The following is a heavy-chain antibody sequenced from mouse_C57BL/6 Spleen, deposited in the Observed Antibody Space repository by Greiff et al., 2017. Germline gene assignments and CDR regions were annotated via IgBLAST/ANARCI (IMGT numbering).Heavy chain of an antibody. CDR2: ISSGSSTI. D-gene: IGHD1-1*01. J-gene: IGHJ4*01. Sequence: EVMLVEPGGGLVKPGGSLKFSCAASGFTFSDYGMHWVRQAPGKGLEWVAYISSGSSTINYADTVKGRFTISRDNTKNTLFLQMTSLRSEDPAMYYCARRGITRGLYYAMCYWGQGASVTVSS. CDR1: GFTFSDYG. V-gene: IGHV5-17*01. CDR3: ARRGITRGLYYAMCY.